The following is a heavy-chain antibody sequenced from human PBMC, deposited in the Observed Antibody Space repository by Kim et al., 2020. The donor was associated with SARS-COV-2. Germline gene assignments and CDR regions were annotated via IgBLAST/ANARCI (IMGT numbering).Heavy chain of an antibody. CDR3: ARTAQWVGNWFDP. Sequence: SETLSLTCAVYGGSFSGYYWSWIRQPPGKGLEWIGEINHSGSTNYNPSLKSRVTISVDTSKNQFSLKLSSVTAADTAVYYCARTAQWVGNWFDPWGQGTLVTVSS. J-gene: IGHJ5*02. V-gene: IGHV4-34*01. CDR2: INHSGST. D-gene: IGHD6-19*01. CDR1: GGSFSGYY.